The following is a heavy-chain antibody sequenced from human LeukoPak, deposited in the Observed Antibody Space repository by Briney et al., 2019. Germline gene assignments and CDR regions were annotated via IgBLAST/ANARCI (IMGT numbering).Heavy chain of an antibody. J-gene: IGHJ6*03. CDR3: ARQLRYSGHIRYYYYYMDV. D-gene: IGHD3-9*01. CDR1: GGSIGSYY. V-gene: IGHV4-59*08. Sequence: SETLSLTCTVSGGSIGSYYWSWIRQPPGKGLEWIGSIYYSGSTYYNPSLKSRVTISVDTSKNQFSLKLSSVTAADTAVYYCARQLRYSGHIRYYYYYMDVWGKGTTVTVSS. CDR2: IYYSGST.